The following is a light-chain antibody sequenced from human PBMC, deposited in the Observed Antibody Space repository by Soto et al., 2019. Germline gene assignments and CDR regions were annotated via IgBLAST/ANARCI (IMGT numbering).Light chain of an antibody. Sequence: EIVLTQSPGTLSSSPGEGATLSCRSSQYIASSYLAWYQKRRGQAPRLLIYGASSRATGIPDRFSGRGSGTDFTLTISRLEPEDFAIYYCQQYGGSPYTFGLGTKVEIK. CDR3: QQYGGSPYT. CDR1: QYIASSY. CDR2: GAS. J-gene: IGKJ2*01. V-gene: IGKV3-20*01.